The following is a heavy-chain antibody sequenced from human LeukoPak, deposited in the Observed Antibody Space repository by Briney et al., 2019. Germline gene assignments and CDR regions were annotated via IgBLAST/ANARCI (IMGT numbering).Heavy chain of an antibody. J-gene: IGHJ5*02. D-gene: IGHD2-8*01. CDR2: IRAYNGNT. Sequence: ASVNVSCKASGYTFTSYGISWVRQAPGQGLEWMGWIRAYNGNTNYAQKLQGRVTMTTDTSTSTAYMELRSLRSDDTAVYYCARETPGLRQMVYATRRFDPWGQGTLVTVSS. V-gene: IGHV1-18*01. CDR1: GYTFTSYG. CDR3: ARETPGLRQMVYATRRFDP.